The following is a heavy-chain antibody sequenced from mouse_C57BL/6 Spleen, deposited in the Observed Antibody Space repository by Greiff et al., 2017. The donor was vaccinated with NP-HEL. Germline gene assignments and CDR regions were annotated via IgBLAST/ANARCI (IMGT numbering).Heavy chain of an antibody. V-gene: IGHV14-4*01. CDR2: IDPENGDT. CDR3: TSYGSSYDY. Sequence: VQLQQSGAELVRPGASVKLSCTASGFNIKDDYMHWVKQRPEQGLEWIGWIDPENGDTEYASKFQGKATITADTFSNTAYLQLSSLTSEDTAVYYCTSYGSSYDYWGQGTTLTVSS. CDR1: GFNIKDDY. D-gene: IGHD1-1*01. J-gene: IGHJ2*01.